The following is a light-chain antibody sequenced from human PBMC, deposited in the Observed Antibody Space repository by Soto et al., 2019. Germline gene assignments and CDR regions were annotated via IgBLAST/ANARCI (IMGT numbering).Light chain of an antibody. J-gene: IGKJ3*01. CDR3: QQLNSYPRT. Sequence: DIQLTQSPSFLSASVGDRVTITCRASQGISSYLAWYQQKPGKAPKLLIYAASTLQSGVPSRFSGSGSGTEFTLTISSAQPEDFATYYCQQLNSYPRTFGPGTKVDIK. V-gene: IGKV1-9*01. CDR1: QGISSY. CDR2: AAS.